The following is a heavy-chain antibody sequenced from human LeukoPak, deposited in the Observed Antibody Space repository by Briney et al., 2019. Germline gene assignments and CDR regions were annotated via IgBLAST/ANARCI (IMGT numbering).Heavy chain of an antibody. CDR3: ARVTIGGWFDP. D-gene: IGHD3-10*01. CDR1: GYSISSGYY. Sequence: SETLSLTCTVSGYSISSGYYWGWIRQPPGKGLEWIGSIYHSGSTYYNPSLRSRVTISVDTSKNQFSLKVTSVTAADTAVYYCARVTIGGWFDPWGQGTLVTVSS. V-gene: IGHV4-38-2*02. CDR2: IYHSGST. J-gene: IGHJ5*02.